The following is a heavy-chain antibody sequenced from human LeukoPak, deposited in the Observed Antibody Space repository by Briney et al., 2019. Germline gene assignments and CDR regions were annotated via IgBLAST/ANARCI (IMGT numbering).Heavy chain of an antibody. CDR1: GFTFSSYW. J-gene: IGHJ6*02. D-gene: IGHD2-2*01. CDR3: ARDLVVASARYYYYYYGMDV. Sequence: GGSLRLSCAASGFTFSSYWMHWVRQAPGKGLAWVSRINSDGSSTSYADSVKGRFTISRDNAKNTLYLQMNSLRAEDTAVYYCARDLVVASARYYYYYYGMDVWGQGTTVTVSS. V-gene: IGHV3-74*01. CDR2: INSDGSST.